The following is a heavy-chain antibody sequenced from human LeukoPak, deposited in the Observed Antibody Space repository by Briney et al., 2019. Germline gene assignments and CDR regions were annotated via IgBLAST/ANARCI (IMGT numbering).Heavy chain of an antibody. CDR3: AKGRDYGDTKDAFDI. CDR1: GFTFSSYA. Sequence: PGGSLRLSCAASGFTFSSYAMSWVRQAPGKGLEWVSAISGSGGSTYYADSVKGRFTISRDNSKNTLYLRMNSLRAEDTAVYYCAKGRDYGDTKDAFDIWGQGTMVTVSS. J-gene: IGHJ3*02. V-gene: IGHV3-23*01. CDR2: ISGSGGST. D-gene: IGHD4-17*01.